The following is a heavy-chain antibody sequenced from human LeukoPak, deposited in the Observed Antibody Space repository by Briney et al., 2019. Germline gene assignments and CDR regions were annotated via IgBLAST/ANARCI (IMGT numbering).Heavy chain of an antibody. Sequence: PSETLSLTCTVSGYSNSSGYYWGWIRQPPGKGLEWIGSIYYSGSTYYNPSLKSRVTISVDTSKNQFSLKLSSVTAADTAVYYCASRGGGYCSSTSCYAFDIWGQGTMVTVSS. CDR2: IYYSGST. D-gene: IGHD2-2*01. V-gene: IGHV4-38-2*02. CDR3: ASRGGGYCSSTSCYAFDI. CDR1: GYSNSSGYY. J-gene: IGHJ3*02.